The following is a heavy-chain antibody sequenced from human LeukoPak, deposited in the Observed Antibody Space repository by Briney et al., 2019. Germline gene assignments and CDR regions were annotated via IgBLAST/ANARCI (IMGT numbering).Heavy chain of an antibody. Sequence: PGGSLRLSCAASGFTFSSYEMNWVRQAPGKGLEWVSFISSSGTTINQPDSVKGRFTISRDNAKNSVHLQMDNLRVEDTAVYYCARGWDRAHPTGFEFDVWGQGTLVTVSS. J-gene: IGHJ4*02. V-gene: IGHV3-48*03. CDR2: ISSSGTTI. CDR3: ARGWDRAHPTGFEFDV. CDR1: GFTFSSYE. D-gene: IGHD1-26*01.